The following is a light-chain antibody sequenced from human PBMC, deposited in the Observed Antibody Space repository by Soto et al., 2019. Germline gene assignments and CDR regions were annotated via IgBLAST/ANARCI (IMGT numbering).Light chain of an antibody. CDR1: QTVSSGY. CDR2: GSS. CDR3: QQYARSPWT. J-gene: IGKJ1*01. V-gene: IGKV3-20*01. Sequence: EGVLTQSPGTLSLSPGEAATLSCRASQTVSSGYLAWYQQRSGQAPRLLIYGSSSRASDVPDRFSGSGYGTEFTLTISSLEPEDFAVYFCQQYARSPWTVGQGTKLEIK.